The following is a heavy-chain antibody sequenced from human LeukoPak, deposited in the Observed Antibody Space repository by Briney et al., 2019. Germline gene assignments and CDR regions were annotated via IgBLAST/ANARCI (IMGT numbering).Heavy chain of an antibody. J-gene: IGHJ6*03. D-gene: IGHD6-6*01. CDR3: VGGSSSRYYYMDV. V-gene: IGHV3-21*01. Sequence: GGSLRLSCAASGFTFSSYSMNWVRQAPGKGLEWVSSISSSSSYIYYADSVKGRFTISRDNAKNSLYLQINFLRAEDTAVYYCVGGSSSRYYYMDVWGKGTTVTVSS. CDR2: ISSSSSYI. CDR1: GFTFSSYS.